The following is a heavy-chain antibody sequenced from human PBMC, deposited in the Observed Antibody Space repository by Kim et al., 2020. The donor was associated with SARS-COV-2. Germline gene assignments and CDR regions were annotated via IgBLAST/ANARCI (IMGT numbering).Heavy chain of an antibody. CDR2: ISAYNGNT. D-gene: IGHD3-9*01. CDR3: AREGTSYYDILTGYYNVPFDY. V-gene: IGHV1-18*01. J-gene: IGHJ4*02. CDR1: GYTFTSYG. Sequence: ASVKVSCKASGYTFTSYGISWVRQAPGQGLEWMGWISAYNGNTNYAQKLQGRVTMTTDTSTSTAYMELRSLRSDDTAVYYCAREGTSYYDILTGYYNVPFDYWGQGTLVTVSS.